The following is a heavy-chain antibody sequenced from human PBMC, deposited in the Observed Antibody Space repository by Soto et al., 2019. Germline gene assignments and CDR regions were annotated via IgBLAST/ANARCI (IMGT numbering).Heavy chain of an antibody. CDR1: GGSVSSGSYY. V-gene: IGHV4-61*01. J-gene: IGHJ5*02. CDR3: ARDSRYSSGWYPGYNWFDP. D-gene: IGHD6-19*01. Sequence: KTSETLSLTCTVSGGSVSSGSYYWSWIRQPPGKGLEWIGYISDSGSTNYTPSLKSRVTISVDTSKNQFSLKLSSVTAADTAVYYCARDSRYSSGWYPGYNWFDPWGQGALVTVSS. CDR2: ISDSGST.